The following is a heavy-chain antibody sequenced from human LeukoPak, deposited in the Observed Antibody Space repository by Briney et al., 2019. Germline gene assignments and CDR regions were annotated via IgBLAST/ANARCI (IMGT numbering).Heavy chain of an antibody. Sequence: GGSLRLSCAASGFTFSSFWMSWVRQAPGKRLEWVANVKQDGGEKYYVDSVKGRFTISRDNAKNSLYLQMNSLRAEDTAVYYCARDQYCSGGTCYYFGLDVWGKGTTVTVSS. V-gene: IGHV3-7*03. CDR3: ARDQYCSGGTCYYFGLDV. J-gene: IGHJ6*04. CDR2: VKQDGGEK. CDR1: GFTFSSFW. D-gene: IGHD2-15*01.